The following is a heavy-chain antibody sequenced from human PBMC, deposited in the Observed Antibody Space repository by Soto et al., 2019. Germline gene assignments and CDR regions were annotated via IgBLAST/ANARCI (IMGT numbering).Heavy chain of an antibody. D-gene: IGHD4-17*01. Sequence: QVRLVESGGDLVKPGESLRLSCVASGFTFIDYYMNWVRQAPGKGLEWISYISSTGKNIYYSDSVKGRFIVSRDNAKNSLFLQMNSRTADDTAVYYCGRSHGAGSYWGKGTRVTVSS. CDR3: GRSHGAGSY. CDR2: ISSTGKNI. J-gene: IGHJ4*02. CDR1: GFTFIDYY. V-gene: IGHV3-11*01.